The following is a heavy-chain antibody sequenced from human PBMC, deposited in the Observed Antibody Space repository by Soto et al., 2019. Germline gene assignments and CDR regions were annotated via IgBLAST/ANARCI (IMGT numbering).Heavy chain of an antibody. J-gene: IGHJ6*03. D-gene: IGHD2-2*01. CDR3: EKDPPRYCSSTSGYLYYYYMDV. V-gene: IGHV3-23*01. Sequence: EVQLLESGGGLVQPGGSLRLSCAASGFTFSSYAMSWVRQAPGKGLEWVSAISGSGGSTYYADSVKGRFTISRDNSKNTLYQQMNSLRAEDTAVYYCEKDPPRYCSSTSGYLYYYYMDVWGKGTTVTVSS. CDR2: ISGSGGST. CDR1: GFTFSSYA.